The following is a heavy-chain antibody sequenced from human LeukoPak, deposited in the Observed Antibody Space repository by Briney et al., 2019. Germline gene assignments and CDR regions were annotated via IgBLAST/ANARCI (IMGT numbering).Heavy chain of an antibody. J-gene: IGHJ4*02. D-gene: IGHD6-19*01. CDR3: ASSIAVAGPGIYFDY. V-gene: IGHV5-51*01. Sequence: GESLKISCKGSGYSFNSYWIGWVRQMPGKGLEWMGIIYPGDSDTRYRPSFQGQVTISADKSISTAYLQWSSLKASDTAMYYCASSIAVAGPGIYFDYWGQGTLVTVSS. CDR2: IYPGDSDT. CDR1: GYSFNSYW.